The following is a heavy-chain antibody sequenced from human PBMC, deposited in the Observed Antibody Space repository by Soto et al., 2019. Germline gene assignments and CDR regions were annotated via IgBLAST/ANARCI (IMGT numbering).Heavy chain of an antibody. D-gene: IGHD1-26*01. CDR1: CFTFSNYG. J-gene: IGHJ6*02. CDR3: ASDLVGASDSYGLDV. V-gene: IGHV3-33*01. CDR2: IWHDGNNK. Sequence: LXLSFAASCFTFSNYGMHWVRQAPVKGLEWVAIIWHDGNNKYYADSVRGRFIISRDNSKNRLYLQMNSLRAKDTAVYYCASDLVGASDSYGLDVWGQGTPVTVSS.